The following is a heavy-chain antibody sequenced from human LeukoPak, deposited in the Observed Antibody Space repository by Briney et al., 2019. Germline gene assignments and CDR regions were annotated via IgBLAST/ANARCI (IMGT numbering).Heavy chain of an antibody. Sequence: SETLSLTCTVSGGSISSGSYYWSWIRQPAGKGLEWIGRIYTSGITNYNPSLKSRVTISVDTSKNQFSLKLSSVTAADTAVYYCARVEEGQYYFDYWGQGTLVTVSS. CDR2: IYTSGIT. D-gene: IGHD4-11*01. V-gene: IGHV4-61*02. CDR3: ARVEEGQYYFDY. CDR1: GGSISSGSYY. J-gene: IGHJ4*02.